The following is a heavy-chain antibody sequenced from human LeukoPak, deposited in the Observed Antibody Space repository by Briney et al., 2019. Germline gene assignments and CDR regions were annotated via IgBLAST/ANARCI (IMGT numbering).Heavy chain of an antibody. CDR1: GYRFISNY. V-gene: IGHV1-2*02. CDR2: MHPGNGNT. J-gene: IGHJ4*02. CDR3: AREGSYCVGGDCYSFDF. Sequence: ASVKVSCKASGYRFISNYIQWVRQAPGLGPEWMGWMHPGNGNTRYAEKFQGRVTMTMDTSINTAYMDLSNLRSDDTAVYYCAREGSYCVGGDCYSFDFWGQGTLITVSS. D-gene: IGHD2-21*02.